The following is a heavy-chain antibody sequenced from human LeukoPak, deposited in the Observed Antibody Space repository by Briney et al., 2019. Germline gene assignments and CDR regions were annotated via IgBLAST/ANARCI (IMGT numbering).Heavy chain of an antibody. Sequence: PSETLSLTCTVSGGSISSYYWSWIRQPPGKGLEWIGYIYYSGSTNYNPSLKSRVTISVDTSKNQFSLKLSSVTAADTAVYCCAREAGWRNWFDPWGQGTLVTVSS. CDR2: IYYSGST. D-gene: IGHD6-19*01. V-gene: IGHV4-59*01. J-gene: IGHJ5*02. CDR3: AREAGWRNWFDP. CDR1: GGSISSYY.